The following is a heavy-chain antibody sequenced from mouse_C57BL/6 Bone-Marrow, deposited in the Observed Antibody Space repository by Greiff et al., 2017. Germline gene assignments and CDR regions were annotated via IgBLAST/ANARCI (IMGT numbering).Heavy chain of an antibody. CDR3: ANSYDHGYVEG. CDR2: IYPGSGTT. D-gene: IGHD2-12*01. V-gene: IGHV1-81*01. CDR1: GYTFTSYG. J-gene: IGHJ1*03. Sequence: QVQLQQSGAELARPGASVKLSCKASGYTFTSYGISWVQQRPGQGLEWIGEIYPGSGTTYYNETFKGTATLTADKSSSTAYMQLSSLTSEDSAVYRGANSYDHGYVEGWGKGTTVTVSS.